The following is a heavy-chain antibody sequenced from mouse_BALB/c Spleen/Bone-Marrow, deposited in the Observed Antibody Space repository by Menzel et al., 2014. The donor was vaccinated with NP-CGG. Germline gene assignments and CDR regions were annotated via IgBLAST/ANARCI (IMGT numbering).Heavy chain of an antibody. CDR2: INPYNGGT. V-gene: IGHV1-18*01. Sequence: VQLKESGPELVKPGASMKIPCKASGYSFTGYTMNWVKQSHGKNLEWIGLINPYNGGTSYNQKFKGKATLTVDKSSSTAYMELLSLTSEDSAVYYCARDYGNPSPFAYWGQGTLVTVSA. CDR1: GYSFTGYT. D-gene: IGHD2-1*01. J-gene: IGHJ3*01. CDR3: ARDYGNPSPFAY.